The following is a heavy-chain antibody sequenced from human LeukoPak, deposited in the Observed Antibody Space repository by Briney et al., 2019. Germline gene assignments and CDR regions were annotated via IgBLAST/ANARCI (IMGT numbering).Heavy chain of an antibody. Sequence: PSETLSLTCTVSGGSISSSSYYWGWIRQPPGKGLEWIGSIYHSGSTYYNPSLKSRVTISVDTSKNQFSLKLSSVTAADTAVYYCARDRHDSSGYYYQVPYYFDYWGQGTLVTVSS. CDR1: GGSISSSSYY. V-gene: IGHV4-39*07. CDR3: ARDRHDSSGYYYQVPYYFDY. J-gene: IGHJ4*02. CDR2: IYHSGST. D-gene: IGHD3-22*01.